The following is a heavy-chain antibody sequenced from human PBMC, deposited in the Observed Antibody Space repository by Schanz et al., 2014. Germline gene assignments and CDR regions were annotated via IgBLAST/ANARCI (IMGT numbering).Heavy chain of an antibody. CDR1: GGTFSSYS. J-gene: IGHJ5*02. CDR2: IIPILGVT. V-gene: IGHV1-69*04. D-gene: IGHD2-2*01. Sequence: QVQLVQSGAEVKKPGSSMKVSCKVSGGTFSSYSITWVRQAPGQGLEWMGRIIPILGVTNYAQKFQGRVTITADKSTNTAYMELSSLRSEDTAVYYCARGSPPYCTSTSCYLEPWGQGTLVTVSS. CDR3: ARGSPPYCTSTSCYLEP.